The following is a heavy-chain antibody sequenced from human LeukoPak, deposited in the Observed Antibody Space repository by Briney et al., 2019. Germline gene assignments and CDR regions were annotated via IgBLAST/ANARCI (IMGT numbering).Heavy chain of an antibody. Sequence: GGSLRLSCVASGFIVSSNYMSWVRQAPGKGLEWVSVIYSGGRTYYADSVKGRFTISRDNSKSTLYLQMNSLRAEDTAVYYCAKGDYSNYVRSYFDYWGQGTLVTVSS. CDR2: IYSGGRT. CDR1: GFIVSSNY. CDR3: AKGDYSNYVRSYFDY. D-gene: IGHD4-11*01. V-gene: IGHV3-53*01. J-gene: IGHJ4*02.